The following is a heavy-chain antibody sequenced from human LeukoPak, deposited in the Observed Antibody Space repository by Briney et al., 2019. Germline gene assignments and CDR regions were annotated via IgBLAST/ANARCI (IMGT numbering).Heavy chain of an antibody. V-gene: IGHV3-30*18. CDR3: AKDGSYSSSWYSY. Sequence: GRSLRLSCAASGFTFSSYGMHWVRQAPGKGLEWVAVISYDGSNEYYADSVKGRFTISRDNSKNTLYLQMNSLRAEDTAVYYCAKDGSYSSSWYSYWGQGTLVTVSS. CDR1: GFTFSSYG. CDR2: ISYDGSNE. D-gene: IGHD6-13*01. J-gene: IGHJ4*02.